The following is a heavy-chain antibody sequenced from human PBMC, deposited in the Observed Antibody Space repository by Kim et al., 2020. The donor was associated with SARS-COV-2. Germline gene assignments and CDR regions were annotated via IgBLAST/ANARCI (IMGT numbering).Heavy chain of an antibody. V-gene: IGHV3-30*01. CDR3: ARELLWLTGWCDP. Sequence: ADTVKGRFTISRDNSKNTLYLQMNSLRAEDTAVYYCARELLWLTGWCDPWGQGTLVTVSS. J-gene: IGHJ5*02. D-gene: IGHD3-10*01.